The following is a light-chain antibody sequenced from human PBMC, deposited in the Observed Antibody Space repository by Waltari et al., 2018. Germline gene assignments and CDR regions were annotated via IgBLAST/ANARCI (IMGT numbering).Light chain of an antibody. CDR2: LNN. Sequence: QSVLTQPPSVSGAPGQRVTISCTGSDSNIGAGYHVHWYHQRPGKAPKLLIHLNNNRPSGFPDRFSASTSGTSASLAITGLQAEDEGDYYCQSYDIGLSGPYVFGSGTEVTVL. CDR1: DSNIGAGYH. J-gene: IGLJ1*01. V-gene: IGLV1-40*01. CDR3: QSYDIGLSGPYV.